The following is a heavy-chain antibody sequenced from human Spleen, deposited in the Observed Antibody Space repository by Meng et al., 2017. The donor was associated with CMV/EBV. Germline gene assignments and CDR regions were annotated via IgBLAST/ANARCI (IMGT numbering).Heavy chain of an antibody. CDR2: IYPGDSDT. V-gene: IGHV5-51*01. CDR3: ARRKNWNYPFDY. CDR1: GYTFTTSW. J-gene: IGHJ4*02. Sequence: SCKGSGYTFTTSWIGWVRQMPGKGLEYMGIIYPGDSDTRYSPSFQGQVTISADKSISTAYLQWSSLKASDTAMYYCARRKNWNYPFDYWGQGTLVTVSS. D-gene: IGHD1-7*01.